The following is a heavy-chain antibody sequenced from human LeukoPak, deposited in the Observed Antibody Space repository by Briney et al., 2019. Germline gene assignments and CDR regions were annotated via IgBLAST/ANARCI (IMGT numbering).Heavy chain of an antibody. D-gene: IGHD2-2*01. V-gene: IGHV1-18*01. J-gene: IGHJ2*01. Sequence: ASVKVSCKASGYTFTSYGISWVRQAPGQGLEWMGWISAYNGNTNYAQKLQGRVTMTTDTSTSTAYMELRSLRSDDTAVYYCARDKKYRLLHHFDLWGRGTLVTVSS. CDR2: ISAYNGNT. CDR3: ARDKKYRLLHHFDL. CDR1: GYTFTSYG.